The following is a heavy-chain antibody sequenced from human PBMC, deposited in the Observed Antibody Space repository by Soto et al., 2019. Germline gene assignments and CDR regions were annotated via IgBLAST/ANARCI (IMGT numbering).Heavy chain of an antibody. J-gene: IGHJ4*02. D-gene: IGHD6-13*01. CDR2: ISGNGRGT. CDR3: AKPSGLATAGSAFDY. Sequence: EVQLLDSGGGLVQPGGSLRLSCATSGFTFINYAMSWVRQAPGKGLEWVSKISGNGRGTYYADSVKGRSTIFRDNSKNTLYLQMNSLRAEDTAVYYCAKPSGLATAGSAFDYWGQGTLVTVSS. V-gene: IGHV3-23*01. CDR1: GFTFINYA.